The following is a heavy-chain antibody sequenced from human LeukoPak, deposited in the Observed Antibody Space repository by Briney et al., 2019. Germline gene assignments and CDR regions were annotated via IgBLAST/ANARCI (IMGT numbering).Heavy chain of an antibody. CDR2: IRGSANTI. V-gene: IGHV3-48*03. CDR3: AGDIRGWYRWFDP. CDR1: GFXFSNYE. D-gene: IGHD6-19*01. J-gene: IGHJ5*02. Sequence: PGGSLRLSCAASGFXFSNYEINWVRQAPGKGLEWVSYIRGSANTIHYADSVKGRFTISRDNAKNSLYLQMNSLRAEDTALYYCAGDIRGWYRWFDPWGQGTLVTVSS.